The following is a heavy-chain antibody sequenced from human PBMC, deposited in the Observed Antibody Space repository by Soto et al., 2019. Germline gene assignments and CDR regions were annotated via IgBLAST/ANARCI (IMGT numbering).Heavy chain of an antibody. CDR2: ISSHGRDI. Sequence: EQLVESGGGVVQPGTSLRLSCTASGFSFSTYAMYWVRQAPGKGLEWVSSISSHGRDIFYADSVKGRFTISRDNAKDSLHLQMNSLTGEDSAVYYCARGAALAGKLDLWGQGTLVTVSS. V-gene: IGHV3-21*06. J-gene: IGHJ4*02. CDR1: GFSFSTYA. D-gene: IGHD6-19*01. CDR3: ARGAALAGKLDL.